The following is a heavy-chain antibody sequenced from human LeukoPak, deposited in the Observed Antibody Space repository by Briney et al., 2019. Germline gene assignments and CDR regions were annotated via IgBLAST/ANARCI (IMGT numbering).Heavy chain of an antibody. Sequence: PGGSLRLSCAASGFTFSSYWMTWVRQTPEKGLEWVANIKKDGSEKYYVDSVKGRFTISRDNAKNSLFLQMNSLRAEDTAVYYCAKDNYGSSVYWGQGTLVTVSS. CDR1: GFTFSSYW. D-gene: IGHD3-10*01. CDR3: AKDNYGSSVY. CDR2: IKKDGSEK. J-gene: IGHJ4*02. V-gene: IGHV3-7*01.